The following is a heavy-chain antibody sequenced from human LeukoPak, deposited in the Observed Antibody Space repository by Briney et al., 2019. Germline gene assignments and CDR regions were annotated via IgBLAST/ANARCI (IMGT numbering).Heavy chain of an antibody. CDR1: GFTFSSYA. CDR2: TIGSGGST. V-gene: IGHV3-23*01. D-gene: IGHD2-2*01. Sequence: GGSLRLSCAASGFTFSSYAMSWVRQAPGKVLELVSATIGSGGSTFYADSVKGRFTISRDNSKNTLYLQMNSLRAEDTAIYYCANSNRFDFWGQGTLVTVSS. CDR3: ANSNRFDF. J-gene: IGHJ4*02.